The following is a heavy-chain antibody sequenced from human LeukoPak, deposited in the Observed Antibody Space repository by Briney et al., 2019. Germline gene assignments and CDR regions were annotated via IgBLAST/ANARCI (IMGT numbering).Heavy chain of an antibody. CDR2: IYSGGST. CDR1: GFTVSSNY. Sequence: GGSLRLSCAASGFTVSSNYMSWVRQAPGKGLKWVSVIYSGGSTYYADSVKGRFTISRDNSKNTLYLQMNSLRAEDTAVYYCASVLLWFGESPGAFDIWGQGTMVTVSS. D-gene: IGHD3-10*01. V-gene: IGHV3-66*01. J-gene: IGHJ3*02. CDR3: ASVLLWFGESPGAFDI.